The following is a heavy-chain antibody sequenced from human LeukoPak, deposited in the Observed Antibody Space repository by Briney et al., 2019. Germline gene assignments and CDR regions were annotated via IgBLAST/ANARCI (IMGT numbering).Heavy chain of an antibody. D-gene: IGHD3-16*01. J-gene: IGHJ6*03. Sequence: GASVKVSCKASGYTFTSYAMNWVRQAPGQGLEWMGWISAYNGNTNYAQKLQGRVTMTTDTSTSTAYMELRSLRSDDTAVYYCARENYDYVWGSYRKEYYYYYMDVWGKGTTVTVSS. CDR3: ARENYDYVWGSYRKEYYYYYMDV. CDR2: ISAYNGNT. CDR1: GYTFTSYA. V-gene: IGHV1-18*01.